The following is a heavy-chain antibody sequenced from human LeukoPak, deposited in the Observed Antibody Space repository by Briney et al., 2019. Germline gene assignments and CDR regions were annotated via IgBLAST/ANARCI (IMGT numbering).Heavy chain of an antibody. D-gene: IGHD5-24*01. CDR3: ARGDGYNYVRYFDY. CDR2: ISGRGGST. J-gene: IGHJ4*02. CDR1: GFTFSSYA. Sequence: GGSLRLSCAASGFTFSSYAMSWVRQAPGKGLEWVSAISGRGGSTYYADSVKGRFTISRDNSKNTLYLQMNSLRAEDTAVYYCARGDGYNYVRYFDYWGQGTLVTVSS. V-gene: IGHV3-23*01.